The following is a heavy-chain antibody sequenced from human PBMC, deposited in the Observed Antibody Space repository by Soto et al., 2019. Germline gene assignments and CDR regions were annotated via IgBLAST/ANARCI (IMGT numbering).Heavy chain of an antibody. Sequence: GSLRLSCEASGFTFSSYSMNWVLQAPGKGLEWVSSISSSSSYIYYADSVKGRFTISRDNDKNSLYLQMNSLRADETSVYYCARADRYDFWNFDYWGQGTLVT. CDR3: ARADRYDFWNFDY. D-gene: IGHD3-3*01. J-gene: IGHJ4*02. CDR1: GFTFSSYS. CDR2: ISSSSSYI. V-gene: IGHV3-21*01.